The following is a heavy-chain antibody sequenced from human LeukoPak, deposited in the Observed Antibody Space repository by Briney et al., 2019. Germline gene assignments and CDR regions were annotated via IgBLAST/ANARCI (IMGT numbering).Heavy chain of an antibody. CDR2: IRYDGSNK. D-gene: IGHD2-15*01. CDR3: AKHGLPLVVISAPLDY. V-gene: IGHV3-30*02. CDR1: GFTFSSYG. J-gene: IGHJ4*02. Sequence: GGSLRLSCAASGFTFSSYGMHWVRQAPGKGLEWVAFIRYDGSNKYYADSVKGRFTISRDNSKNTVYLQMNSLRAEDTAVYYCAKHGLPLVVISAPLDYWGQGTLVTVAS.